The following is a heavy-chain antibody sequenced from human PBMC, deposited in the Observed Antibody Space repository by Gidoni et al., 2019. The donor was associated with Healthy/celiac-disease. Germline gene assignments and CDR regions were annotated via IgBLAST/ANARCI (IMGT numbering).Heavy chain of an antibody. CDR2: ISWNSGSI. V-gene: IGHV3-9*01. CDR3: AKDTLAFREESWFDP. CDR1: GFTFDDYA. Sequence: EVQLVESGGGWVQPGRSLRLSCAASGFTFDDYAMHWVRQAPGKGLEWVSGISWNSGSIGYADSVKGRFTISRDNAKNSLYLQMNSLRAEDTALYYCAKDTLAFREESWFDPWGQGTLVTVSS. J-gene: IGHJ5*02.